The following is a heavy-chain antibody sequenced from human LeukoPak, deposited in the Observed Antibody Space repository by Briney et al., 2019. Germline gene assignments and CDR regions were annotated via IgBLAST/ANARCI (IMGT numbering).Heavy chain of an antibody. Sequence: GGSLRLSCAASGFTVSSNYMSWVRQAPGKGLEWVSVIYSGGSTYYADSVKGRFTISRHNSKNTLYLQMNSLRAEDTAVYYCARAPGSYYYGSGSYHFDYWGQGTLVTVSS. V-gene: IGHV3-53*04. D-gene: IGHD3-10*01. CDR3: ARAPGSYYYGSGSYHFDY. CDR1: GFTVSSNY. J-gene: IGHJ4*02. CDR2: IYSGGST.